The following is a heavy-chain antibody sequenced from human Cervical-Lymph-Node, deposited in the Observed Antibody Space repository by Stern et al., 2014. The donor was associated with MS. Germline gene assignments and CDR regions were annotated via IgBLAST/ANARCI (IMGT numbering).Heavy chain of an antibody. CDR2: IIPIFGTT. J-gene: IGHJ3*02. V-gene: IGHV1-69*06. D-gene: IGHD6-6*01. Sequence: QVQLVESGAEVKKPGSSVKVSCKSSGCTFSTSSISWVRQAPGQGREWKGGIIPIFGTTNYAQKFPGPVTLTAGKSTSTAYMELSSLISEDTAVYYCARVSSAGRHAFDIWGQGTLVTVSS. CDR1: GCTFSTSS. CDR3: ARVSSAGRHAFDI.